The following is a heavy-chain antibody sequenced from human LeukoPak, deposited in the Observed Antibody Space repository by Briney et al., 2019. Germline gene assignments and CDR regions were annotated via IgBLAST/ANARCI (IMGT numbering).Heavy chain of an antibody. J-gene: IGHJ3*02. CDR1: GYTFSNYY. V-gene: IGHV1-46*01. Sequence: ASVKVSCKASGYTFSNYYMLWVRQAPGQRLEWGGLINPSDGNTNSAQRFQGRVTMTRNTSTSTVYMELSSPRSEDTAVYYCARIRDGYNDAYDIWGQGTMVTVPS. CDR2: INPSDGNT. CDR3: ARIRDGYNDAYDI. D-gene: IGHD5-24*01.